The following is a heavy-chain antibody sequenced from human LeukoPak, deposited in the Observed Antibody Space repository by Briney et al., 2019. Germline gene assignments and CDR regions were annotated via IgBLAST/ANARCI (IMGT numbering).Heavy chain of an antibody. V-gene: IGHV3-30*18. CDR1: GFTFSSHG. Sequence: GGSLRLSCAASGFTFSSHGMHWVRQAPGRGLEWVAVISYDGNNKYYADSVKGRFTISRDNSKSTLYLQVNSLRAEDTAVYYCAKIAFNGSYYGGFDYWGQGTLVTVSS. J-gene: IGHJ4*02. CDR2: ISYDGNNK. CDR3: AKIAFNGSYYGGFDY. D-gene: IGHD1-26*01.